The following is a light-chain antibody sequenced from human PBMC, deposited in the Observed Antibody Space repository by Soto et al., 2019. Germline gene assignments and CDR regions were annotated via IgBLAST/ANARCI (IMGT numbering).Light chain of an antibody. CDR1: SNDVGIYNY. V-gene: IGLV2-14*01. CDR2: EVT. J-gene: IGLJ3*02. CDR3: SSYTISSTWV. Sequence: QSALTQPASVSGSPGQSITISCTGTSNDVGIYNYVSWYQQHPGKAPKLMIYEVTNRPSGVSDRFSGSKSDNTASLTISGLQADDEADYYFSSYTISSTWVFGGGTKLTVL.